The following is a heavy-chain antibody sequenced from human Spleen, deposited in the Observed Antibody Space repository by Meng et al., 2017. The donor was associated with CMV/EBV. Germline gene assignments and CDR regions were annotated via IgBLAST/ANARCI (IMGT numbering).Heavy chain of an antibody. D-gene: IGHD2-2*01. CDR2: IIPIFAPA. Sequence: SVKVSCKASGGPFSSFAISWVRQAPGQGLEWVGGIIPIFAPANYAQKFQGRVSITTDESTSTAYMELSSLRSEDMAVYYCACRHCSTSSCYLGFYYYGMDVWGQGTTVTVSS. CDR3: ACRHCSTSSCYLGFYYYGMDV. J-gene: IGHJ6*02. V-gene: IGHV1-69*05. CDR1: GGPFSSFA.